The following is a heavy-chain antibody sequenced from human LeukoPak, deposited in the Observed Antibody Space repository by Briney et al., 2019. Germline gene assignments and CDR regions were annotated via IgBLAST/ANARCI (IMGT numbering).Heavy chain of an antibody. D-gene: IGHD5-18*01. J-gene: IGHJ4*02. Sequence: SETLPLTCAVYGGSFSGYYWSWIRQPPGKGLEWIGEINHSGSTNYNPSLKSRVTISVDTSKNQFSLKLSSVTAADTAVYYCARGSWGRYSYGPRGDYWGQGTLVTVSS. CDR2: INHSGST. CDR3: ARGSWGRYSYGPRGDY. V-gene: IGHV4-34*01. CDR1: GGSFSGYY.